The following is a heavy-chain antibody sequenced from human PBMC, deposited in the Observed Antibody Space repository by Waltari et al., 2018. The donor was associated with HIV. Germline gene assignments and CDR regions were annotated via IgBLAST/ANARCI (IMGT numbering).Heavy chain of an antibody. CDR1: GDTFGSYA. CDR3: ARGDSYDSLTGYYHPKCYYHIDV. D-gene: IGHD3-9*01. CDR2: IKLGSKGP. V-gene: IGHV1-69*18. Sequence: QVPLVQSGPEVKKPGSSVKVSCKASGDTFGSYAITWVRPAPGQGLERMGRIKLGSKGPQDAQKCRGRIAITADESNHTAELELGSLRSADTAVYYCARGDSYDSLTGYYHPKCYYHIDVWGKGTTVTVSS. J-gene: IGHJ6*03.